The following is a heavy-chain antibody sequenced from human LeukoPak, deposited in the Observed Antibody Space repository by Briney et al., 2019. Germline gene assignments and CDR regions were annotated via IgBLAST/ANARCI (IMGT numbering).Heavy chain of an antibody. CDR1: GYTFSDYY. CDR2: IKFNSGGT. D-gene: IGHD2-2*02. J-gene: IGHJ4*02. V-gene: IGHV1-2*02. CDR3: GRGHPVVPAAVPDY. Sequence: ASVKVSCKASGYTFSDYYIHWVRQAPGQGLEWMGWIKFNSGGTNYAQRFQGRVTMTRDTSINTAYMELSSLTSDDTAVYYCGRGHPVVPAAVPDYWGQGTLVTVSS.